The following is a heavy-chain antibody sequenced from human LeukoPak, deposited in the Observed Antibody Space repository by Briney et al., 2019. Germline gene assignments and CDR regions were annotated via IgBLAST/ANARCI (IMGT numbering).Heavy chain of an antibody. J-gene: IGHJ3*02. V-gene: IGHV4-59*01. Sequence: SETLSLTCTVSGGSISSYYWSWIRQPPGKGLEWIGYIYYSGSTNYNPSLKSRVTISVDTSKNQFSLKLSSVTAADTAVYYCARSLYGDYGRDAFDIWGQGTMVTVSS. CDR1: GGSISSYY. CDR2: IYYSGST. CDR3: ARSLYGDYGRDAFDI. D-gene: IGHD4-17*01.